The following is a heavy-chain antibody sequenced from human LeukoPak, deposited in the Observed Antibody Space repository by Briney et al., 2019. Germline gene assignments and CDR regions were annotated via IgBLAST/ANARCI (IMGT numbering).Heavy chain of an antibody. CDR3: AKDGSEAVAVFDY. V-gene: IGHV3-23*01. J-gene: IGHJ4*02. CDR1: GFTFSSYG. Sequence: GGSLRLSCAAPGFTFSSYGMSWVRQAPGKGLEWVSAISGSGGSTYYADSVKGRFTISRDNSKNTLYLQMNSLRAEDTAVYYCAKDGSEAVAVFDYWGQGTLVTVSS. CDR2: ISGSGGST. D-gene: IGHD6-19*01.